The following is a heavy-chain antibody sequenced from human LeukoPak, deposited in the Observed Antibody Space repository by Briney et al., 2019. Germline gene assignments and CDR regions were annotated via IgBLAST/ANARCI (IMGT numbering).Heavy chain of an antibody. CDR2: FSSNGLST. V-gene: IGHV3-64D*09. CDR1: GFTFTNYP. CDR3: AITASGSLSDY. J-gene: IGHJ4*02. D-gene: IGHD6-13*01. Sequence: GGSLRLSCSASGFTFTNYPMHWVRQAPGKGLEYVSGFSSNGLSTYYADSVKGRFTVSRDNSKNTLYLQMSGLRAEDTAVYYCAITASGSLSDYWGQGTLVTVSS.